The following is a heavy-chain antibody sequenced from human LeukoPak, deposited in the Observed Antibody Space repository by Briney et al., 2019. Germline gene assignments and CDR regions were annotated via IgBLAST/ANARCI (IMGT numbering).Heavy chain of an antibody. CDR3: AKNGAYSGYDYIDY. Sequence: GGSLRLSCAASGFTFSSYAMSWVRQAPGKGLEWVSAISGGGGSTFYADSVKGRFTVSRDNSRNTLYLQINSLRAEDTAVYYCAKNGAYSGYDYIDYWGQGTLVTVSS. D-gene: IGHD5-12*01. CDR1: GFTFSSYA. J-gene: IGHJ4*02. CDR2: ISGGGGST. V-gene: IGHV3-23*01.